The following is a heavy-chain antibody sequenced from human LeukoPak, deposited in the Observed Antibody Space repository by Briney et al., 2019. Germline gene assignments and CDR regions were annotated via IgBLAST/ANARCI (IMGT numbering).Heavy chain of an antibody. CDR3: ARDENPSDY. J-gene: IGHJ4*02. CDR1: GFTFSSYS. CDR2: ISSSSSTI. V-gene: IGHV3-48*04. Sequence: GGSLRLSCAASGFTFSSYSMNWVRQAPGKGLEWVSYISSSSSTIYYADSVKGRFTISRDNAKNSLYLQMNSLRAEDTAVYYCARDENPSDYWGQGTLVTVSS.